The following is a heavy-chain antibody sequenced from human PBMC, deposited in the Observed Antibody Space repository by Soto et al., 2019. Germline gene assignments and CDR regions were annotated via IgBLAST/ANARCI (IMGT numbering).Heavy chain of an antibody. Sequence: GESLKISCKGSGYSFTSYWIGWVRQMPGKGLEWMGIIYPGDSDTRYSPSFQGQVTISADKSISTAYLQWSSLKASDTAMYYCARRGLGVAATLDWFDPWGQGTLVTVSS. D-gene: IGHD2-15*01. CDR3: ARRGLGVAATLDWFDP. CDR2: IYPGDSDT. V-gene: IGHV5-51*01. J-gene: IGHJ5*02. CDR1: GYSFTSYW.